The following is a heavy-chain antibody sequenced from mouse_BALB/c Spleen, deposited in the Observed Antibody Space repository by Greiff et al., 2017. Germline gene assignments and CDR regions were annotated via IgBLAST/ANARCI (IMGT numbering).Heavy chain of an antibody. V-gene: IGHV5-6-5*01. CDR2: ISSGGST. D-gene: IGHD1-2*01. CDR3: ARGEITTARGYAMDY. Sequence: EVQGVESGGGLVKPGGSLKLSCAASGFTFSSYAMSWVRQTPEKRLEWVASISSGGSTYYPDSVKGRFTISRDNARNILYLQMSSLRSEDTAMYYCARGEITTARGYAMDYWGQGTSVTVSS. CDR1: GFTFSSYA. J-gene: IGHJ4*01.